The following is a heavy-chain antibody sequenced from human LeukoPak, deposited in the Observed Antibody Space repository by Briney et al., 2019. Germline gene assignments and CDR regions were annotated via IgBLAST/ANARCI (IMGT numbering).Heavy chain of an antibody. CDR3: ARLRPVAGYDAFDI. CDR2: IYYSGST. V-gene: IGHV4-59*08. CDR1: GGSISSYY. J-gene: IGHJ3*02. Sequence: SETLSLTCSVSGGSISSYYWSWIRQPPGKGQQWIGYIYYSGSTNYNPSLKSRVTMSVDTSKNQFSLKLTSVTAADTAVYYCARLRPVAGYDAFDIWGHGTMVTVSS. D-gene: IGHD6-19*01.